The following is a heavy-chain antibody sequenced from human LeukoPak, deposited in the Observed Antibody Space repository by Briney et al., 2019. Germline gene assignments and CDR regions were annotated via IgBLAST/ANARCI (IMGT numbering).Heavy chain of an antibody. V-gene: IGHV1-3*01. CDR2: INAGNGNT. J-gene: IGHJ6*03. CDR1: GYTFTSYA. CDR3: ARDRSVSSVYYYYYMDV. Sequence: ASVKVSCKASGYTFTSYAMHWVRQAPGQRLEWMGWINAGNGNTKYSQKFQGRVTITRDTSASTAYMELSSLRSEDTAVYYCARDRSVSSVYYYYYMDVWGKGTTVTVSS. D-gene: IGHD6-19*01.